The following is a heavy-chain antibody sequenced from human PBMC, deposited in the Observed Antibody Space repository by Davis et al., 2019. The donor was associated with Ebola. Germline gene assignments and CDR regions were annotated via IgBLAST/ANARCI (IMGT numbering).Heavy chain of an antibody. Sequence: SETLSLTCGVYGGSFSDYFWSWIRQPPEKGLEWIGEISHHNGDTNYNPSLRSRVAISVDSSKNQFSLKINSVTAADTATYYCARTTKTNIEASGLGHNSFDSWGQGVLVSVSS. V-gene: IGHV4-34*01. CDR1: GGSFSDYF. CDR2: ISHHNGDT. J-gene: IGHJ5*01. D-gene: IGHD2/OR15-2a*01. CDR3: ARTTKTNIEASGLGHNSFDS.